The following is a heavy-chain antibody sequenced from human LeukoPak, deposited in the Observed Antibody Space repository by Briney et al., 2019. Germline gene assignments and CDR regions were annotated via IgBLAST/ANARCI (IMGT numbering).Heavy chain of an antibody. CDR3: ARSTYYCDSSGGGAFDI. CDR2: IYSGGST. D-gene: IGHD3-22*01. J-gene: IGHJ3*02. V-gene: IGHV3-53*05. CDR1: GFTVSSNY. Sequence: GGSLRLSCAASGFTVSSNYMSWVRQAPGKGLEWVSVIYSGGSTYYADSVKGRFTISRGNSKNTLYLQMNSLRAEDTAVYYCARSTYYCDSSGGGAFDIWGQGTMVTVSS.